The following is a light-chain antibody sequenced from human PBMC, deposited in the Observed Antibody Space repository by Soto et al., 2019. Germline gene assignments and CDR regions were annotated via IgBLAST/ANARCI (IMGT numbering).Light chain of an antibody. Sequence: QSVLTQPPSVSGAPGQRVTISCTGSSSNIGAGYDVHWYQQLPGTAPKLLIYGNSHRPSGVPDRYSGSKSGTSASLAITGLQPEDEADYYCQSYDSSLSAFYDFGTGTKVTVL. CDR2: GNS. CDR1: SSNIGAGYD. J-gene: IGLJ1*01. CDR3: QSYDSSLSAFYD. V-gene: IGLV1-40*01.